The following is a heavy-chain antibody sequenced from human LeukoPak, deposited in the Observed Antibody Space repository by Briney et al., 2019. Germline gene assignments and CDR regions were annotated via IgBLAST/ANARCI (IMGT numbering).Heavy chain of an antibody. V-gene: IGHV1-18*01. Sequence: ASVKVSCKASGYTFTSYGIGWVRQAPGQGLEWMGWISAYNGNTNYAQKLQGRVTMTTDTSTSTAYMELRSLRSDDTAVYYCARATLLDCSSTSCSFDYWGQGTLVTVSS. D-gene: IGHD2-2*01. CDR2: ISAYNGNT. CDR1: GYTFTSYG. CDR3: ARATLLDCSSTSCSFDY. J-gene: IGHJ4*02.